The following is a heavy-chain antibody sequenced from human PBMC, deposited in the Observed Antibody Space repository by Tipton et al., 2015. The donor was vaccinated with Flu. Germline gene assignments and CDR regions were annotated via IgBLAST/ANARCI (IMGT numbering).Heavy chain of an antibody. Sequence: LRLSCTVSGGSISSGSYYWSWIRQPAGKVLEWIGRIYTSGSTNYNPSLKSRVTISVDTAKNQFSLKLSSATAADTGVHYWARDRVGDNSGFHPWGEGTLVTVSS. V-gene: IGHV4-61*02. J-gene: IGHJ5*02. CDR2: IYTSGST. CDR1: GGSISSGSYY. CDR3: ARDRVGDNSGFHP. D-gene: IGHD4-17*01.